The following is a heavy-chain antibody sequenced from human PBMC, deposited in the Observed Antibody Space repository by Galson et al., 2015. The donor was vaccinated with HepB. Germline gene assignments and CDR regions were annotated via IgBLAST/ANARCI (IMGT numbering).Heavy chain of an antibody. CDR2: INTGNGNT. CDR1: GYTFTSYA. D-gene: IGHD3-10*01. Sequence: SVKVSCKASGYTFTSYAMHWLRQAPGQRLEWMGWINTGNGNTKYSQKFQGRVTITRDTSASTAYMELSSLRSEDTAVYYCARDVRLLWFGESYYFAYWGQGTPVTVSS. J-gene: IGHJ4*02. V-gene: IGHV1-3*04. CDR3: ARDVRLLWFGESYYFAY.